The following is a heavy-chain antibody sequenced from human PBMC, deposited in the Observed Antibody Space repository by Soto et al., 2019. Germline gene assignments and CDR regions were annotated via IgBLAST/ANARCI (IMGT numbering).Heavy chain of an antibody. CDR3: ARGLPEYYYYYMDV. V-gene: IGHV1-8*01. Sequence: ASVKVSCKASGYTFTSYDINWVRQATGQGLEWMGWMNPNSGNTGYAQKFQGRVTMTRNTSISTAYMELSSLRSEDTAVYYCARGLPEYYYYYMDVWGKGTTVTVSS. CDR1: GYTFTSYD. D-gene: IGHD2-2*01. CDR2: MNPNSGNT. J-gene: IGHJ6*03.